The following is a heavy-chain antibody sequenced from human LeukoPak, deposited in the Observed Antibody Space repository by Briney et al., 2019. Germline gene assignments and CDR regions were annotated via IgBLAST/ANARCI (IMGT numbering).Heavy chain of an antibody. CDR2: ISGSGSAI. D-gene: IGHD1-26*01. CDR3: ATFSVGATTYFFDY. CDR1: GFTFSSYE. J-gene: IGHJ4*02. V-gene: IGHV3-48*03. Sequence: GGSLRLSCAASGFTFSSYEMNWVRQAPGKGLEWVSYISGSGSAIYYADSVKGRFTISRDNAKNSVFLQMNSLRAEDTAVYYCATFSVGATTYFFDYWGQGTLVTVSS.